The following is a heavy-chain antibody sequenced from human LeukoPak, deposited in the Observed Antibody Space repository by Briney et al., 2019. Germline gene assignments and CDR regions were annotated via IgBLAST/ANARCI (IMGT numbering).Heavy chain of an antibody. V-gene: IGHV4-30-2*01. D-gene: IGHD3-3*01. CDR1: GGSISSGGYY. J-gene: IGHJ3*02. CDR2: IYHSGST. Sequence: KPSQTLSLTCTVSGGSISSGGYYWSWIRQPPGKGLEWIGYIYHSGSTYYNPSLKSRVTISVDRSKNQFSLKLSSVTAADTAVYYCAKITIFGVNAFDIWGQGTMVTVSS. CDR3: AKITIFGVNAFDI.